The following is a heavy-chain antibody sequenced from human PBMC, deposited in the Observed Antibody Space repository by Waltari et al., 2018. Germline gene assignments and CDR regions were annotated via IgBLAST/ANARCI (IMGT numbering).Heavy chain of an antibody. CDR2: IYHSGST. V-gene: IGHV4-38-2*01. CDR1: GYSISSGYY. CDR3: ARLTLRRFIIDY. J-gene: IGHJ4*02. D-gene: IGHD3-10*01. Sequence: QVQLQESGPGLVKPSETLSLTCAVSGYSISSGYYWGWIRQPPGKGLEWIGSIYHSGSTYYNPSLKSRFTISVATSKNQFSLKLSSVTATDTAVYYGARLTLRRFIIDYWGQGTLVTVSS.